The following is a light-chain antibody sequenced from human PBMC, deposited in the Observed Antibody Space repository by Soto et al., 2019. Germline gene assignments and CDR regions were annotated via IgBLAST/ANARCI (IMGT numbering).Light chain of an antibody. CDR2: DIS. J-gene: IGLJ2*01. CDR1: TGAVTSGHY. Sequence: QAVVTQEPSLTVSPGGTVTLTCGSSTGAVTSGHYPYWFHQKPGQAPRTLIYDISKKHSWTPSRFSGSLRGGKAALTLSGAQPEDEADYYCFLTYSGSRVFGGGTKVTVL. CDR3: FLTYSGSRV. V-gene: IGLV7-46*01.